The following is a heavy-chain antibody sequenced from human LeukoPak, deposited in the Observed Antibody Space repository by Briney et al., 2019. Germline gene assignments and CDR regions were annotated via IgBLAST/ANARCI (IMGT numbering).Heavy chain of an antibody. CDR3: ARIPGDRPDD. J-gene: IGHJ4*02. CDR2: IYYSGNA. V-gene: IGHV4-39*01. CDR1: GGSISSSSYY. Sequence: SETLSLTCTVSGGSISSSSYYRGWIRQPPGKGLEWIGSIYYSGNAYYNPSLKSRVTISVDTSKNQFSLKLSSVTAADTAVYYCARIPGDRPDDWGQGTLVTVS. D-gene: IGHD7-27*01.